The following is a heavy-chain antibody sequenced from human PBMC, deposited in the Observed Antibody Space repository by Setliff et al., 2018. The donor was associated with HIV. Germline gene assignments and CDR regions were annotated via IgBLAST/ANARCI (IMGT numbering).Heavy chain of an antibody. J-gene: IGHJ4*02. CDR1: GYTFTSYY. CDR3: ARTEAYNNYEDY. D-gene: IGHD3-10*01. Sequence: ASVKVSCKASGYTFTSYYLHWVRQAPGQGLEWMGLINPSGGSTTYAQKFLGRVTLTRDTSTSTANMELRSLRSDDTAVYYCARTEAYNNYEDYWGQGTLVTVSS. CDR2: INPSGGST. V-gene: IGHV1-46*01.